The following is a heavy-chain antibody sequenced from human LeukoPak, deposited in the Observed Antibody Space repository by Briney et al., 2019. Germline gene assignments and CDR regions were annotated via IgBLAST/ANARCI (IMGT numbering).Heavy chain of an antibody. CDR1: GFTFSSYA. J-gene: IGHJ4*02. D-gene: IGHD4-17*01. CDR3: ARGLKRATVTIFDY. V-gene: IGHV3-23*01. CDR2: ISGSGGST. Sequence: KPGGSLRLSCAASGFTFSSYAMSWVRQAPGKGLEWVSAISGSGGSTYYADSVKGRFTISRDNAKNSLYLQMNSLRAEDTAVYYCARGLKRATVTIFDYWGQGTLVTVSS.